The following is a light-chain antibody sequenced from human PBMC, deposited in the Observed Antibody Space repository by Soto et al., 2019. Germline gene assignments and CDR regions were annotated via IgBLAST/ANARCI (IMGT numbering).Light chain of an antibody. J-gene: IGLJ1*01. Sequence: QSVLSHPPAASGSPGHSVSISWIGTASDIGRYNYVSWYQHHPGKAPKLIIYEVTKRPSGVPDRFSGSKSGNTASLTVSGLQADDEADYYCNSYVGSNNYVFGTGTKVTVL. CDR1: ASDIGRYNY. CDR2: EVT. V-gene: IGLV2-8*01. CDR3: NSYVGSNNYV.